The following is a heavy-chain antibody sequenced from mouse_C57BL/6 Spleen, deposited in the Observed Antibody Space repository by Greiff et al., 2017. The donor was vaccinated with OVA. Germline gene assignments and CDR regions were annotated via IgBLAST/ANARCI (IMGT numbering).Heavy chain of an antibody. Sequence: VQLQQSGPGLVKPSQSLSLTCSVTGYSITSGYYWNWIRQFPGNKLEWMGYISYDGSNNYNPSLNNRISITRDTSKNQFFLKLNSVTTEDTATYYCARPGARDDAFDVWGTGTTVTVSS. CDR3: ARPGARDDAFDV. V-gene: IGHV3-6*01. CDR2: ISYDGSN. D-gene: IGHD3-3*01. J-gene: IGHJ1*03. CDR1: GYSITSGYY.